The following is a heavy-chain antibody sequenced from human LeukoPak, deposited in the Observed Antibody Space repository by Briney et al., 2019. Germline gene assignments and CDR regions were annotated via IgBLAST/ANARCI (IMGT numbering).Heavy chain of an antibody. J-gene: IGHJ3*02. CDR2: IKSKTDGGTT. V-gene: IGHV3-15*01. D-gene: IGHD1-26*01. CDR3: TTDSSIVGAISGSDAFDI. CDR1: GFTFSNAW. Sequence: GGSLRLSCAASGFTFSNAWMSWVRQAPGKGLEWVGRIKSKTDGGTTDYAAPVKGRFTISRDDSKNTLYLQMNSLKTEDTAVYYCTTDSSIVGAISGSDAFDIWGQGTMVTVSS.